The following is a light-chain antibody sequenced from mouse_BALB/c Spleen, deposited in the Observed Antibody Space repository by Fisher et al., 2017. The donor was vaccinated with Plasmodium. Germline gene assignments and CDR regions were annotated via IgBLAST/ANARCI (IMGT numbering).Light chain of an antibody. CDR3: QHSDSWPLT. V-gene: IGKV5-45*01. J-gene: IGKJ5*01. Sequence: DIVMTQTTATLSVTPGDRVSLSCRASQSISNYLHWYQQKSHESPRLLISYSSQSIAGIPSKFSGSGSGKDFTLSINSVETEDFGMYFCQHSDSWPLTFGAGTKLELK. CDR1: QSISNY. CDR2: YSS.